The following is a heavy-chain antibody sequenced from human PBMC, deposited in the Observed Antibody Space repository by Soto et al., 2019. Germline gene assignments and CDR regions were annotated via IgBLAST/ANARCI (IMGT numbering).Heavy chain of an antibody. V-gene: IGHV2-5*01. J-gene: IGHJ4*02. Sequence: QITLKESGPTLMNPTQTLTLTCSFSGFSLSTHEVGVVWIRQPPGKALEWLALIYWNDDARYSPSLKNRLTITKDTSKNQVVLTMSNMDPVDTATYYCVHDGKLGYTGYDRFDYWGQGILVTVSS. CDR1: GFSLSTHEVG. CDR3: VHDGKLGYTGYDRFDY. D-gene: IGHD5-12*01. CDR2: IYWNDDA.